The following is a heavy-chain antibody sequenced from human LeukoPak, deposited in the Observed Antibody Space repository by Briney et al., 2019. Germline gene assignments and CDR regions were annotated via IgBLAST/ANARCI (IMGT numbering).Heavy chain of an antibody. J-gene: IGHJ4*02. CDR2: IYPGDSDT. V-gene: IGHV5-51*01. CDR3: ARFLGEGYDYVWGSYRQKFYLDY. CDR1: GYSFTSYW. D-gene: IGHD3-16*02. Sequence: GESLKISCKGSGYSFTSYWIGWVRQMPGKGLEWMGIIYPGDSDTRYSASFQGQVTILADKSISTAYLQWSSLKASDTAMYYCARFLGEGYDYVWGSYRQKFYLDYWGQGTLVTVSS.